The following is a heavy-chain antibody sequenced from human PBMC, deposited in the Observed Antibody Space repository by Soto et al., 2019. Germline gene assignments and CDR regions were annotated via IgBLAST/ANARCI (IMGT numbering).Heavy chain of an antibody. D-gene: IGHD2-21*02. CDR2: INAGNGNT. CDR3: ARDSPIHCGGDCYSFDP. V-gene: IGHV1-3*01. Sequence: ASVKVSCKASGYTFTSYAMHWVRQAPGQRLEWMGWINAGNGNTKYSQKFQGRVTITRDTSASTAYMELSSLRSEDTAVYYCARDSPIHCGGDCYSFDPWGQGTLVTVSS. CDR1: GYTFTSYA. J-gene: IGHJ5*02.